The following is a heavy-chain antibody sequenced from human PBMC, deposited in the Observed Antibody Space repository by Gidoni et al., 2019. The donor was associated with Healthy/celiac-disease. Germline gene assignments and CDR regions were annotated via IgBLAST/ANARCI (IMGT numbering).Heavy chain of an antibody. CDR2: IIPIFGTA. CDR1: GGTFSSYA. CDR3: ARSGHPFFGVGPLKYNWFDP. V-gene: IGHV1-69*01. Sequence: QVQLVQSGAEVKKPGSSVKVSCKASGGTFSSYAISWVRQAPGQGLEWMGGIIPIFGTANYAQKFQGRVTITADESTSTAYMELSSLRSEDTAVYYCARSGHPFFGVGPLKYNWFDPWGQGTLVTVSS. J-gene: IGHJ5*02. D-gene: IGHD3-3*01.